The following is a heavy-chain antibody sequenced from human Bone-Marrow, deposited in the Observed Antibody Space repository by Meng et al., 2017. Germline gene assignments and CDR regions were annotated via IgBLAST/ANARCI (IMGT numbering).Heavy chain of an antibody. CDR1: GFTFSSYA. V-gene: IGHV3-23*01. Sequence: SCAASGFTFSSYAMSWVRQAPGKGLEWVSAISGSGGSTYYADSVKGRFTISRDNSKNTLYLQMNSLRAEDTAVYYCAKDKVYYGDYGCWGQGTLVTVSS. D-gene: IGHD4-17*01. J-gene: IGHJ4*02. CDR3: AKDKVYYGDYGC. CDR2: ISGSGGST.